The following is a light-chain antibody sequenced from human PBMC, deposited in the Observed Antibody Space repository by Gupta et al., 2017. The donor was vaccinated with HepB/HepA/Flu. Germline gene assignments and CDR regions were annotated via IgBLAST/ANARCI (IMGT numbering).Light chain of an antibody. J-gene: IGLJ1*01. CDR3: CSFADSNTPSYV. Sequence: QSALTQPRSVSGSPGQSVTISCTGTSSNVGGYNFVSWYQQHPGRAPKLRIYDVHKRPSGVPDRFSCSNSGNTDSLTITRLQAEDEADYDCCSFADSNTPSYVFGPGTKVTVL. V-gene: IGLV2-11*01. CDR2: DVH. CDR1: SSNVGGYNF.